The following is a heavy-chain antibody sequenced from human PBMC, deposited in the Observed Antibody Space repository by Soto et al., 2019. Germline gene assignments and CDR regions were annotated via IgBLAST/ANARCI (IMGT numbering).Heavy chain of an antibody. CDR1: GGSFSGYY. Sequence: PSETLSLTCAVYGGSFSGYYWSWIRQPPGKGLEWIGEINHSGSTNYNPSLKSRVTISVDTSKNQFSLKLSSVTAADTAVYYCARGRYIRFLAGNWFDPWGQGTLVTVSS. CDR3: ARGRYIRFLAGNWFDP. D-gene: IGHD3-3*01. J-gene: IGHJ5*02. CDR2: INHSGST. V-gene: IGHV4-34*01.